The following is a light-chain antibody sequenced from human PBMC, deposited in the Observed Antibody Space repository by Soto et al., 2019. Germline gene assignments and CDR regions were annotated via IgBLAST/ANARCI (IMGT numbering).Light chain of an antibody. CDR3: QQYNRYSRT. J-gene: IGKJ1*01. V-gene: IGKV1-5*03. CDR2: KAS. Sequence: DIQMTQSTSTLSASVGDRVTITCRASQSLSSWLAWYQQKPGKAPKLLIYKASSLESGVPSRFSGSGSGTEFTLTISSLQPDDFATYYCQQYNRYSRTFGQGTTVEIK. CDR1: QSLSSW.